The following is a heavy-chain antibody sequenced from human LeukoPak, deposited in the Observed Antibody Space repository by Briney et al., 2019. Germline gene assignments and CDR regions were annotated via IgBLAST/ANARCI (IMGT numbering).Heavy chain of an antibody. V-gene: IGHV1-8*01. CDR1: GYTFTSHD. CDR3: ATGSFGGSYRNWFDP. Sequence: ASVKVSCKASGYTFTSHDINWVRQATGQGLEWMGWMNPNSGNTGYAQKFQGRVTMTEDTSTDTAYMELSSLRSEDTAVYYCATGSFGGSYRNWFDPWGQGTLVTVSS. J-gene: IGHJ5*02. D-gene: IGHD1-26*01. CDR2: MNPNSGNT.